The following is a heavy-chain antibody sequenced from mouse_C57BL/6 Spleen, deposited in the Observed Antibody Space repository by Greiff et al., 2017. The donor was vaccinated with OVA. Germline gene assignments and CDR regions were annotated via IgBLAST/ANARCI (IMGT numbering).Heavy chain of an antibody. CDR2: IYPGDGDT. CDR3: AREDGYDNYAMDY. CDR1: GYAFSSSW. V-gene: IGHV1-82*01. J-gene: IGHJ4*01. Sequence: QVHVKQSGPELVKPGASVKISCKASGYAFSSSWMNWVKQRPGKGLEWIGRIYPGDGDTNYNGKFKGKATLTADKSSSTAYMQLSSLTSEDSAVYFCAREDGYDNYAMDYWGQGTSVTVSS. D-gene: IGHD2-2*01.